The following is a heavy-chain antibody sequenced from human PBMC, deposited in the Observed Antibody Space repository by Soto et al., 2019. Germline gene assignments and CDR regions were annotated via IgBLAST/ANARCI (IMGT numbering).Heavy chain of an antibody. Sequence: QVQLVQSGAEVKKPGASVKVSCKASGYTFTNFGISWVRQAPGQGLEWMGWISPYSGNTIFAQKLQGRVTMTTDTSTSTAYLELRSLISDDTAVYYCAREHPSQYGMDVWGQGTTVTVSS. V-gene: IGHV1-18*01. J-gene: IGHJ6*02. CDR2: ISPYSGNT. CDR1: GYTFTNFG. CDR3: AREHPSQYGMDV.